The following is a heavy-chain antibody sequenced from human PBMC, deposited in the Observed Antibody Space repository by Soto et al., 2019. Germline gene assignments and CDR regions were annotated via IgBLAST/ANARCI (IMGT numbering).Heavy chain of an antibody. J-gene: IGHJ6*02. CDR2: VSIDGNTK. Sequence: ESGGGVVQPWRSLRLSCVASGFTFTSSSMHWVRQAPGKGLEWVAYVSIDGNTKYYADSVKGRFTVSRDNSKNTVFLQINSLRPEDTALYYCASDPLHCNSVLCRMNGMHVWGQGTTVTVSS. CDR3: ASDPLHCNSVLCRMNGMHV. D-gene: IGHD2-2*01. V-gene: IGHV3-30*01. CDR1: GFTFTSSS.